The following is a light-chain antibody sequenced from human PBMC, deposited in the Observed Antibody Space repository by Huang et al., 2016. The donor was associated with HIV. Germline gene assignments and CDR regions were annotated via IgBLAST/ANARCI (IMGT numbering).Light chain of an antibody. CDR2: GAS. Sequence: EIVMTQSPATLSVSPGERATLSCRASQSVSSNLAWYQQKPGQAPRLLIYGASTRATGSPARVSGSGSGTEFTLTISSLQSEDFAVYYCQQYNNWAPYTFGQGTKLEIK. J-gene: IGKJ2*01. CDR1: QSVSSN. V-gene: IGKV3-15*01. CDR3: QQYNNWAPYT.